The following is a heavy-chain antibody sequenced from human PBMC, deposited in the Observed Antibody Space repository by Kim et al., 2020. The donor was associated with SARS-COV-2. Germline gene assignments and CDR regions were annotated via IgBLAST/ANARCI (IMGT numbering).Heavy chain of an antibody. V-gene: IGHV1-46*01. J-gene: IGHJ4*02. D-gene: IGHD6-19*01. CDR3: AREWLVQSSFGY. Sequence: SYAQKFQGRVTMTRDTSTGTVYMELSSLRSEDTAVYYCAREWLVQSSFGYWGQGTLVTVSS.